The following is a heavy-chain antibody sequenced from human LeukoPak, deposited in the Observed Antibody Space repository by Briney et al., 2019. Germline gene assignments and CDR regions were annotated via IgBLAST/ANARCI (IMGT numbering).Heavy chain of an antibody. CDR2: FDPEDGET. Sequence: ASVKVSCKVSGYTLTELSMHWVRQAPGKGLEWMGGFDPEDGETIYAQKFQGRVTMTEDTSTDTAYMELRSLRSDDTAVYYCARLGDTGMATFDYWGQGTLVTVSS. D-gene: IGHD5-18*01. CDR1: GYTLTELS. V-gene: IGHV1-24*01. J-gene: IGHJ4*02. CDR3: ARLGDTGMATFDY.